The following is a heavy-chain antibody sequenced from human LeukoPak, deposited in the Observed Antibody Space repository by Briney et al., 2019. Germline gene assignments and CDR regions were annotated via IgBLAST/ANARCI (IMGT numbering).Heavy chain of an antibody. V-gene: IGHV4-59*01. CDR3: ARYRGKTTVSSLDWFDP. Sequence: SETLSLTCTVSGGSISSYYWSWIQQPPGKGLEWVGYIYYSGSTKYNPSLKSRVTISVDTSKNQFSLKLSSVTAADTAVYYCARYRGKTTVSSLDWFDPWGQGTLVTVSS. CDR2: IYYSGST. D-gene: IGHD4-11*01. J-gene: IGHJ5*02. CDR1: GGSISSYY.